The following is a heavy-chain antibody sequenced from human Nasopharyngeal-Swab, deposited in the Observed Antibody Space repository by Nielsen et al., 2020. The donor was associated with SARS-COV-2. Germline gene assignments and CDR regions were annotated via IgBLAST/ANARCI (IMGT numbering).Heavy chain of an antibody. V-gene: IGHV1-8*02. CDR1: GYTFTSYG. CDR2: MNPNSGNT. Sequence: ASVKVSCKASGYTFTSYGISWVRQATGQGLEWMGWMNPNSGNTGYAQKFQGRVTMTRNTSISTAYMELSSLRSEDTAVYYCARWAITMIVGDAFDIWGQGTMVTVSS. J-gene: IGHJ3*02. CDR3: ARWAITMIVGDAFDI. D-gene: IGHD3-22*01.